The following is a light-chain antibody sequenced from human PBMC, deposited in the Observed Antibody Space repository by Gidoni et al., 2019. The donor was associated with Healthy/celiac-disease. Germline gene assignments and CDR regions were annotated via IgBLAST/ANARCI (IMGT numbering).Light chain of an antibody. J-gene: IGKJ4*01. CDR2: GAS. CDR1: QSVSSSY. Sequence: EIVLTQSPGTLSLSPGERATLSCRASQSVSSSYLAWYQQKPGQAPRLLIYGASSRATGIPDRFSGSGSGTDFTLTISRLEPEDFAVYYCQQYGSSPLTVXGGTKVEIK. V-gene: IGKV3-20*01. CDR3: QQYGSSPLT.